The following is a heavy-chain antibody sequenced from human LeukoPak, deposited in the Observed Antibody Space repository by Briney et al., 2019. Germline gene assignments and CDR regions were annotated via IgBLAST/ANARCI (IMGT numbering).Heavy chain of an antibody. D-gene: IGHD3-22*01. CDR3: ASGSYYDTSGYYDY. CDR2: IHSSGSA. J-gene: IGHJ4*02. V-gene: IGHV4-38-2*02. Sequence: SETLSLTCTVSGYSINSDYYWGWIRQPPGKGLEWIASIHSSGSAYFNPSLRSRVTRSVDTSKNQFSLQLNSVTAADTAVYYCASGSYYDTSGYYDYWGQGTLVTVSS. CDR1: GYSINSDYY.